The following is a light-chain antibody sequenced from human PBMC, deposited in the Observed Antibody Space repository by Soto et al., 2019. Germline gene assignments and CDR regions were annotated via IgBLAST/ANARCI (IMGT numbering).Light chain of an antibody. V-gene: IGKV1-9*01. CDR1: QSITDC. CDR3: QQFNVYPLT. CDR2: AAS. J-gene: IGKJ4*01. Sequence: DIQLTQSPSFLSASVGDRVTISCRASQSITDCLAWYQQKPGKAPKLLIYAASTLQSGVPSRFSGSASGTEFTLTISSLQPEDFATYFCQQFNVYPLTFGGGTMLEIK.